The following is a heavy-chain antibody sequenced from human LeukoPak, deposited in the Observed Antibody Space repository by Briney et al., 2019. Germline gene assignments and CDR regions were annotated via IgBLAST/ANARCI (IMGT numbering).Heavy chain of an antibody. D-gene: IGHD2-2*01. CDR3: AKGRYCSSTSCYEAGGDY. Sequence: GGSLRLSSAASGFTFSSYAMSWVRQAPGKGLEWVSAISGSGGSTYYADSVKGRFTISRDNSKNTLYLQMNSLRAEDTAVYYCAKGRYCSSTSCYEAGGDYWGQGTLVTVSS. CDR1: GFTFSSYA. CDR2: ISGSGGST. V-gene: IGHV3-23*01. J-gene: IGHJ4*02.